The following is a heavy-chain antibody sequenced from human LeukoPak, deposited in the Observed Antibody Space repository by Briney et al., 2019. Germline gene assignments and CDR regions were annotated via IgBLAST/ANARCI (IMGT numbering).Heavy chain of an antibody. J-gene: IGHJ4*02. D-gene: IGHD3-10*01. CDR2: IYYSGST. V-gene: IGHV4-59*12. CDR1: GGSISGYY. Sequence: SETLSLTCTVSGGSISGYYWSWIRQPPGKGLEWIGYIYYSGSTNYNPSLKSRVTISVDTSKNQFSLKLSSVTASDTAMYYCARRSGSYDYWGQGTLVTVSS. CDR3: ARRSGSYDY.